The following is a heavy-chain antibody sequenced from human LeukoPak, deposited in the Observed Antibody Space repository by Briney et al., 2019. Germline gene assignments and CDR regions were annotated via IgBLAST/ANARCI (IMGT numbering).Heavy chain of an antibody. D-gene: IGHD5-18*01. J-gene: IGHJ4*02. Sequence: SETLSLTCTVSGGSISSGDYYWSWIRQPPGKGLEWIGYIYYSGSTYYNPSLKGRVSISIDTSKNQFSLKLSSVTAADTAVYYCARDRDTAMPYYFDSWGQGTLVTVSS. V-gene: IGHV4-30-4*08. CDR2: IYYSGST. CDR1: GGSISSGDYY. CDR3: ARDRDTAMPYYFDS.